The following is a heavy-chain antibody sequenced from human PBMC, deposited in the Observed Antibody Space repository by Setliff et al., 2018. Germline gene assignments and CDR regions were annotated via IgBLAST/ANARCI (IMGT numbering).Heavy chain of an antibody. CDR3: AKRGPYCSGGTCHYYFDY. D-gene: IGHD2-15*01. J-gene: IGHJ4*02. V-gene: IGHV4-38-2*02. CDR1: GYSISSGYY. CDR2: MYHSGSV. Sequence: PSETLSLTCTVSGYSISSGYYWGWIRQPPGKGLEWIGNMYHSGSVYYNPSLKSRVTISIDTSKNQFSLKVTSVTAADTAVYYCAKRGPYCSGGTCHYYFDYWGQGTLVTVSS.